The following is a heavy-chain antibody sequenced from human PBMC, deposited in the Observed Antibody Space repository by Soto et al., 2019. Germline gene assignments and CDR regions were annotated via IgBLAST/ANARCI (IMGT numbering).Heavy chain of an antibody. D-gene: IGHD6-19*01. Sequence: EVQLVESGGGLVQPGGSLRLSCAASGFTFSSYEMNWVRQAPGKGLEWVSYISSSGSTIYYADSVKGRFTISRDNAKNSLYLQMNSLRAEDTAVYYCARTPGPIAVAGHFYYWGQGTLVTVSS. J-gene: IGHJ4*02. CDR2: ISSSGSTI. V-gene: IGHV3-48*03. CDR3: ARTPGPIAVAGHFYY. CDR1: GFTFSSYE.